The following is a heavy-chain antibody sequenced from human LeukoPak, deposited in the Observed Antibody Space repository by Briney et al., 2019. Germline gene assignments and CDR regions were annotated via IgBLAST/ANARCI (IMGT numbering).Heavy chain of an antibody. V-gene: IGHV1-18*01. Sequence: ASVKVSCKASGYTFTSYGISWVRQAPGQGLEWMVWISAYNGDTNYAQKLQGRVTMTTDTSTSTAYMELRRLRSDDTAVYYCARARYYDILTGYYYFDSWGQGTLVTVSS. CDR3: ARARYYDILTGYYYFDS. CDR2: ISAYNGDT. CDR1: GYTFTSYG. J-gene: IGHJ4*02. D-gene: IGHD3-9*01.